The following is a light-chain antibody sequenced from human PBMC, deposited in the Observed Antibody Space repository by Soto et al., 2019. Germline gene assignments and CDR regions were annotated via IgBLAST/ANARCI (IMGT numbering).Light chain of an antibody. Sequence: IQMTHSPSTLSASVRDRVTIACRASQSISSWLAWYQQKPGKAPKLLIYDASSLEGGVPSSFSGSGSGTEFTLTISSLQPDDFASYYCQQYSSYPLTFGGGTKVDIK. V-gene: IGKV1-5*01. CDR3: QQYSSYPLT. J-gene: IGKJ4*01. CDR2: DAS. CDR1: QSISSW.